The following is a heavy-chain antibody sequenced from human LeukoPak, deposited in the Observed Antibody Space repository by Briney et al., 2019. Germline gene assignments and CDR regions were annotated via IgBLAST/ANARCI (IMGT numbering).Heavy chain of an antibody. CDR2: ISYDGSNK. D-gene: IGHD4-17*01. CDR1: GFTFSSYA. J-gene: IGHJ6*03. V-gene: IGHV3-30*04. Sequence: GGSLRLSCAASGFTFSSYAMHWVRQAPGKGLEWVAVISYDGSNKYYADSVRGRFTISRDNSKNTLYLQMNSLRAEDTAVYYCARDPRPYGDYEYYYYYMDVWGKGTTVTVSS. CDR3: ARDPRPYGDYEYYYYYMDV.